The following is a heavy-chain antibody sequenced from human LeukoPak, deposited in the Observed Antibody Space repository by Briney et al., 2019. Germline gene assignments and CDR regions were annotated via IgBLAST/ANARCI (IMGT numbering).Heavy chain of an antibody. Sequence: SETLSLTCTVSGGSISSYYWSWIRQPPGKGLEWIGYIYYSGSTNYNPSLKSRVTISVDTSKNQFSLKLSSVTAADTAVYYCARGLFGVFDYWGQGNLVTVSS. J-gene: IGHJ4*02. V-gene: IGHV4-59*01. CDR1: GGSISSYY. D-gene: IGHD3-3*01. CDR2: IYYSGST. CDR3: ARGLFGVFDY.